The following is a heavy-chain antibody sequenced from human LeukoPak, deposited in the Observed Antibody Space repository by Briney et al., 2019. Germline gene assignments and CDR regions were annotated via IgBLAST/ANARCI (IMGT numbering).Heavy chain of an antibody. CDR2: ISPNGGST. Sequence: ASVKVSCKASGYSFINFYIHWVRQAPGQGLEWMGIISPNGGSTSYAQKFQGRVTMTRDTSTTTVYMELSSPRSEDTAVYYCARGGSYFLPDYWGQGTLVTVSS. V-gene: IGHV1-46*01. CDR3: ARGGSYFLPDY. D-gene: IGHD1-26*01. CDR1: GYSFINFY. J-gene: IGHJ4*02.